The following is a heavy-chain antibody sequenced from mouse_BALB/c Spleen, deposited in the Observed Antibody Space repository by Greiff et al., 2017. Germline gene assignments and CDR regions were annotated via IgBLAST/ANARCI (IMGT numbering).Heavy chain of an antibody. CDR2: IWASGST. CDR1: GFSLTSYG. J-gene: IGHJ4*01. V-gene: IGHV2-9*02. CDR3: ARAQVRRGYYAMDY. D-gene: IGHD2-14*01. Sequence: QVQLKESGPGLVAPSQSLSITCTVSGFSLTSYGVHWVRQPPGKGLEWLGVIWASGSTNYNSALMSRLSISKDNSKSQVFLKMNSLQTDDTAMYYCARAQVRRGYYAMDYWGQGTSVTVSS.